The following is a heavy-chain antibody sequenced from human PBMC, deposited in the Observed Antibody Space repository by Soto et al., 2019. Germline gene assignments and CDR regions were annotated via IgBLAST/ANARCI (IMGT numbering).Heavy chain of an antibody. D-gene: IGHD2-8*01. CDR2: IYYSGST. V-gene: IGHV4-39*01. CDR1: GGSISSSSYY. Sequence: QLQLQESGPGLVKPSETLSLTCTVSGGSISSSSYYWGWIRQPPGKGLEWIGSIYYSGSTYYNPSLKSRVTISVDTSKNQFSLKLSSVTAADTAVYYCARRLSEVYAIGPNNWFDPWGQGTLVTVSS. CDR3: ARRLSEVYAIGPNNWFDP. J-gene: IGHJ5*02.